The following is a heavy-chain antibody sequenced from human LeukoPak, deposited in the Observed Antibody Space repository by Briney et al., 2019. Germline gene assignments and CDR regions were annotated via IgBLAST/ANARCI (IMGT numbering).Heavy chain of an antibody. CDR2: IHPNTGGT. J-gene: IGHJ4*02. D-gene: IGHD3-16*01. CDR3: ARDRGDDYVRAPIDY. Sequence: ASVKVSCTASGYTFTGHYIHWVRQAPGQGLEWMGWIHPNTGGTKYAQKFQGRVTMTRDTSISTAYMELSRLRSDDTAVYYCARDRGDDYVRAPIDYWGQGTLVTVSS. V-gene: IGHV1-2*02. CDR1: GYTFTGHY.